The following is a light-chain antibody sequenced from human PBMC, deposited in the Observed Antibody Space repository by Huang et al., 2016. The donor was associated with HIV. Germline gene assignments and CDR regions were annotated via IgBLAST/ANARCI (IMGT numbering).Light chain of an antibody. J-gene: IGKJ2*01. CDR1: QNLSYSIGHNR. Sequence: IVMTQSPLSLPVTPGQPASISCRSSQNLSYSIGHNRLDWYLRKPVLSPQLLVFLGSDPGYGIRDRFTGSGSGTNLTLEISRVEAEDAGTYYCRPGLQPPPTFGQETKLEI. V-gene: IGKV2-28*01. CDR3: RPGLQPPPT. CDR2: LGS.